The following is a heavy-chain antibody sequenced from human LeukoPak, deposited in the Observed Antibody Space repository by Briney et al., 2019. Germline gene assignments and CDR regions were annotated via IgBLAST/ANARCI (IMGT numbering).Heavy chain of an antibody. CDR2: ISYDGSNK. D-gene: IGHD1-26*01. CDR1: GFTFSSYG. J-gene: IGHJ5*02. V-gene: IGHV3-30*03. Sequence: SGGSLRLSCAASGFTFSSYGMHWVRQAPGKGLEWVAVISYDGSNKYYADSVKGRFTISRDNSKNTLYLQMNSLRAEDTAVYYRGGELAPASGFDPWGQGTLVTVSS. CDR3: GGELAPASGFDP.